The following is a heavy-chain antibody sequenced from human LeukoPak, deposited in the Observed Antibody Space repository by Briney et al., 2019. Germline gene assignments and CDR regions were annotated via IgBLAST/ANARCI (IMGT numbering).Heavy chain of an antibody. D-gene: IGHD3-22*01. CDR3: AKGGYYYETLHYFDY. CDR1: GFTLSTYG. CDR2: ISYDGSTK. Sequence: GVSLRLSCAACGFTLSTYGMHWVRQAPGGGLEWVAFISYDGSTKYYADSVEGRFTISRDNSKNTLYLQMNSLRAEDTALYYCAKGGYYYETLHYFDYWGQGTLVTVSS. J-gene: IGHJ4*02. V-gene: IGHV3-30*18.